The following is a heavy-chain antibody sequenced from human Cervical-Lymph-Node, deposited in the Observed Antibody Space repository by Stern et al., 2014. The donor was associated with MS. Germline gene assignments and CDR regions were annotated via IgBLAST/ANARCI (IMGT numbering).Heavy chain of an antibody. CDR1: GDTFSSYA. Sequence: QVQLVQSGAEVKKPGSSVKVSCKASGDTFSSYAINWVRQVPGQALAWMGGITPVFGTTNYAQKFQGRVTITADKSTNTAYMELMTLRSEDTAVYYCARGGGLVGYFDYWGQGTLVSVSS. D-gene: IGHD1-26*01. V-gene: IGHV1-69*06. J-gene: IGHJ4*02. CDR2: ITPVFGTT. CDR3: ARGGGLVGYFDY.